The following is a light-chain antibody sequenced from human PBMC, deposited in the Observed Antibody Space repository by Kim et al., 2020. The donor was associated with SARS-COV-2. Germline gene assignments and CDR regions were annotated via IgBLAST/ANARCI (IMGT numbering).Light chain of an antibody. J-gene: IGLJ2*01. V-gene: IGLV1-51*01. CDR2: DND. Sequence: QSVLTQPPSVSAAPGQGVTISCSGSSSNIGNNYVSWYQQLPGTAPKLLIYDNDKRPSGIPDRFSGSKSGTSATLCITGLQTGDEADYHCGTWDSSLTAGVFGGGTQLTVL. CDR3: GTWDSSLTAGV. CDR1: SSNIGNNY.